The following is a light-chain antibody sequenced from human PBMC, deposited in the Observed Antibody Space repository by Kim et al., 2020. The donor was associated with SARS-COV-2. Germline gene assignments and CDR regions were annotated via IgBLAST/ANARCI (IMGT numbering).Light chain of an antibody. J-gene: IGLJ3*02. V-gene: IGLV6-57*03. CDR2: END. Sequence: VTIACTRSSGTIASNYVQWYQQRPGSAPTTVIYENDRRPSGVPDRFSGSIDSSSNSASLTISGLKTDDEADYYCQSCDSNNSNWVFGGGTQLTVL. CDR1: SGTIASNY. CDR3: QSCDSNNSNWV.